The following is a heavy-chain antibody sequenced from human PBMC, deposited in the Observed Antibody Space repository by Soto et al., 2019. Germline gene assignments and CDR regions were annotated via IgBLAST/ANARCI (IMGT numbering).Heavy chain of an antibody. J-gene: IGHJ3*02. CDR1: GGSISSYY. Sequence: SETLSLTCTVSGGSISSYYWSWIRQPPGKGLEWIGYIYYSGSTNYNPSLKSRVTISVDTSKNQFSLKLSSVTAADTAVYYCARAPVVTLHDAFDIWGQGTMVTVSS. CDR3: ARAPVVTLHDAFDI. CDR2: IYYSGST. D-gene: IGHD2-15*01. V-gene: IGHV4-59*08.